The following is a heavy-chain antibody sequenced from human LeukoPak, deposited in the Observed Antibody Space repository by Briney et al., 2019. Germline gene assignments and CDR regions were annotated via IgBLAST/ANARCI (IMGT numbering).Heavy chain of an antibody. J-gene: IGHJ6*02. CDR2: IYYSGST. CDR3: ARDRKYDIAGMDV. V-gene: IGHV4-31*03. Sequence: SQTLSLTCTVSGGSISSGGYYWSWIRQHPGKGLEWIGYIYYSGSTYYNPSLKSRVTISVDASKNQFSLKLSSVTAADTAVYYCARDRKYDIAGMDVWGQGTTVTVSS. D-gene: IGHD3-9*01. CDR1: GGSISSGGYY.